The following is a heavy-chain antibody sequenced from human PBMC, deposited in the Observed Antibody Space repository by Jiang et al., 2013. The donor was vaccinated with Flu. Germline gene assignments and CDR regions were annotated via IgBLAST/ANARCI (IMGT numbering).Heavy chain of an antibody. Sequence: GLVQPGGSLRLSCAASGFSFNSSWMHWVRQVPGKGLVWVSRINSDGSNTKYADAVKGRFTVSRDNAKNSLYLEMNSLRPEDTALYYCARDISPGLGITGTLFDPRGQGTLVTVSS. CDR3: ARDISPGLGITGTLFDP. CDR1: GFSFNSSW. CDR2: INSDGSNT. V-gene: IGHV3-74*03. J-gene: IGHJ5*02. D-gene: IGHD1-20*01.